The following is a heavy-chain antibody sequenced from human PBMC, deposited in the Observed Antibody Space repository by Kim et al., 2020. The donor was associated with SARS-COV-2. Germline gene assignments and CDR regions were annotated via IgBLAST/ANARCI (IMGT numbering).Heavy chain of an antibody. CDR3: ARDEGTSSWYPDYFDY. J-gene: IGHJ4*02. D-gene: IGHD6-13*01. CDR1: GYSISSGYY. CDR2: IYHSGST. Sequence: SETLSLTCTVSGYSISSGYYWGWIRQPPGKGLEWLGSIYHSGSTYYNPSLKSRVTISVDTSKNQFSLKLSSVTAADTAVYYCARDEGTSSWYPDYFDYWGQGTLVTVSS. V-gene: IGHV4-38-2*02.